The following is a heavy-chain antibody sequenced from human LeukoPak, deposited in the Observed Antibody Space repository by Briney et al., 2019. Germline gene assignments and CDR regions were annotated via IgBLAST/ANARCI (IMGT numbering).Heavy chain of an antibody. D-gene: IGHD1-26*01. Sequence: GGPLRLSCAASGFTFSSYAMSLVRQAPGKGLEWVSAISWCGGSTYYADSVKGRVTISRDNSKNTLYLQMNSLRAEDTAVYYCAKVVGARVGGGYYYYGMDVWGQGTTVTVSS. CDR1: GFTFSSYA. CDR2: ISWCGGST. J-gene: IGHJ6*02. V-gene: IGHV3-23*01. CDR3: AKVVGARVGGGYYYYGMDV.